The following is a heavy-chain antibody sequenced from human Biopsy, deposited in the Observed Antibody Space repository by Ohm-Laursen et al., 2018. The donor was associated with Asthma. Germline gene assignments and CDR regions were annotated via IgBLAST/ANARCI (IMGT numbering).Heavy chain of an antibody. Sequence: ASVKVSCKASGDSFSNYAISWVRQAPGQGLEWMGRIDPNSGGTNYAQKFLGRVTMTRDTSVNTAFMVLSRLRSDDAAVYYCARIKIRIGAGTDRYFDLWGRGTLVTVSS. J-gene: IGHJ2*01. CDR1: GDSFSNYA. V-gene: IGHV1-2*06. CDR2: IDPNSGGT. D-gene: IGHD3-16*01. CDR3: ARIKIRIGAGTDRYFDL.